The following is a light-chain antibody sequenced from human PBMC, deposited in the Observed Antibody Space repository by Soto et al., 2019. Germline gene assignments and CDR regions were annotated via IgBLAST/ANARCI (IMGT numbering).Light chain of an antibody. J-gene: IGKJ5*01. CDR1: QGVTTN. CDR3: QQYGSSPIT. Sequence: EILMTQSPAILSVSPGERATLSCRAGQGVTTNFAWYQQKSGQSPRLLIYDVSIRATGVPARFSGTGYETEFTLTISGLQSEDSAVYYCQQYGSSPITLGQGTRLEIK. CDR2: DVS. V-gene: IGKV3-15*01.